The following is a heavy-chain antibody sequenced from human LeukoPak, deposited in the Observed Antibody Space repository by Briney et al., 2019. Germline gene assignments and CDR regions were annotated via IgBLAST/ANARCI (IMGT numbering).Heavy chain of an antibody. CDR2: IWFDGSIK. CDR3: GRWALDY. CDR1: RFNFSIYG. J-gene: IGHJ4*02. V-gene: IGHV3-33*01. Sequence: GGSLRLSCAASRFNFSIYGMHWVRQAPGKGLEWVAVIWFDGSIKYYADSVKGRFTISRDNSENMLFLQMNSLTAEDTAVYYCGRWALDYWGQGTVVTVSS.